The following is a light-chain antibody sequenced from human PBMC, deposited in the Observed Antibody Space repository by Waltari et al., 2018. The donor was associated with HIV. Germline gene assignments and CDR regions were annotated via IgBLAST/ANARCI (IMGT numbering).Light chain of an antibody. Sequence: ETVLTQSPGTLSLSPGERATLSCRASRSIISSFLAWYQHKPGQAPRLLIYGASSRATGTPDRFSGSWSGTECTITISGLASEDSAVYYCQQYGSLSTFGGGTKVEIK. J-gene: IGKJ4*01. CDR3: QQYGSLST. CDR1: RSIISSF. CDR2: GAS. V-gene: IGKV3-20*01.